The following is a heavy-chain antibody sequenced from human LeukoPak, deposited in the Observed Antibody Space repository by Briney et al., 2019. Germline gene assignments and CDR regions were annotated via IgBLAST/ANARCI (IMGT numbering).Heavy chain of an antibody. CDR2: INAGNGNT. J-gene: IGHJ5*02. Sequence: ASVKVSCKASGYTFTSYAMHWVRQAPGQRLEWMGWINAGNGNTKYSQKFQGRVTMTRNTSISTAYMELSSLRSEDTAVYYCARVTRRYSSSWYSYRNWFDPWGQGTLVTVSS. CDR3: ARVTRRYSSSWYSYRNWFDP. CDR1: GYTFTSYA. V-gene: IGHV1-3*01. D-gene: IGHD6-13*01.